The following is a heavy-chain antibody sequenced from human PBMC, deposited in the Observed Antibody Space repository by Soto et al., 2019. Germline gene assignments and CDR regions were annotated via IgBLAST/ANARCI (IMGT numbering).Heavy chain of an antibody. CDR1: GFTFSSYA. CDR2: ISYDGSNK. Sequence: QVQLVESGGGVVQPGRSLRLSCAASGFTFSSYAMHWVRQAPGKGLEWVTVISYDGSNKYYADSVKGRFTISRDNSKNTRYLQMNSLSAEDTTVYYCARGDSGWYSSYFDYWGQGTLVTVSS. CDR3: ARGDSGWYSSYFDY. V-gene: IGHV3-30-3*01. D-gene: IGHD6-19*01. J-gene: IGHJ4*02.